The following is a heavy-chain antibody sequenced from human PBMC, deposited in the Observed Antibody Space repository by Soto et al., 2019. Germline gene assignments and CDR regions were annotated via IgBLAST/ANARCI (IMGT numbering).Heavy chain of an antibody. D-gene: IGHD5-12*01. CDR3: ARRDSGYDLLTYF. Sequence: EVQLLESGGGLVQPGGSLRLSCAASGFTFSSYAMSWVRQAPGKGLEWVSSISGSGSSTYYADSVKGRFAFSRDNSKNTLYLQMNSLRAEDKAIYYWARRDSGYDLLTYFWGQGTLVTVSS. J-gene: IGHJ4*02. CDR2: ISGSGSST. CDR1: GFTFSSYA. V-gene: IGHV3-23*01.